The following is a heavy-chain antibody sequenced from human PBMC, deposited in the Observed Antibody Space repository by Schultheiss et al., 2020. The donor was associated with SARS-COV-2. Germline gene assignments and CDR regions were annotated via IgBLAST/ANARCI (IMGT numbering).Heavy chain of an antibody. J-gene: IGHJ4*02. CDR3: ARFIAVAGFDY. CDR1: GGSISSSSYY. Sequence: SETLSLTCTVSGGSISSSSYYWGWIRQPPGKGLEWIGEINHSGSTNYNPSLKSRVTISVDTSKNQFSLKLSSVTAADTAVYYCARFIAVAGFDYWGQGTLVTVSS. D-gene: IGHD6-19*01. CDR2: INHSGST. V-gene: IGHV4-39*07.